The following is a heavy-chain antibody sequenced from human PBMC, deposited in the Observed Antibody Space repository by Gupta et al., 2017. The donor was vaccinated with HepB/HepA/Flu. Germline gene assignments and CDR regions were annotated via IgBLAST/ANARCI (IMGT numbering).Heavy chain of an antibody. CDR1: GFTFRPFA. D-gene: IGHD4-17*01. Sequence: QVQLLASGGGVVKPGRSLRLSCAASGFTFRPFAMHWVRQTPGKGLEWVAVTSFDGNNKYYADSVKGRLTISRDNSMNPLYLQMSSLRAEDSAVYYCARNYGDFSYYSGMDVWGQGTTVIVSS. CDR2: TSFDGNNK. J-gene: IGHJ6*02. V-gene: IGHV3-30-3*01. CDR3: ARNYGDFSYYSGMDV.